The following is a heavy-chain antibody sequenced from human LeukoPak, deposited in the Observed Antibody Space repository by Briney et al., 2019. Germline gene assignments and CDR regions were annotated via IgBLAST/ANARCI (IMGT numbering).Heavy chain of an antibody. J-gene: IGHJ3*02. CDR1: GFTFSSYW. Sequence: PGGSLRLSCAASGFTFSSYWMSWVRQAPGKGLEWVANIKQDGSEKYYVDSVKGRFTISRDNAKNSLYLQMNSLRAEDTAVYYCARVGSGITIFGVVKNAFDIWGQGTMVTVSS. V-gene: IGHV3-7*01. CDR3: ARVGSGITIFGVVKNAFDI. D-gene: IGHD3-3*01. CDR2: IKQDGSEK.